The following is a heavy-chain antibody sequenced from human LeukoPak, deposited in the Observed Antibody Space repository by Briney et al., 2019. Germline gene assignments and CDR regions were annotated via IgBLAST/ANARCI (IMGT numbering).Heavy chain of an antibody. CDR3: ARDRGYYDSSGYNDY. Sequence: SLRLSCAASGFTFSSNYMSWVRQAPGKGLEWVSVIYSGGSTYYSDSVKGRFTISRDNSKNTLYLQMNSLRAEDTAVYYCARDRGYYDSSGYNDYWGQGTLVTVSS. V-gene: IGHV3-66*02. D-gene: IGHD3-22*01. J-gene: IGHJ4*02. CDR1: GFTFSSNY. CDR2: IYSGGST.